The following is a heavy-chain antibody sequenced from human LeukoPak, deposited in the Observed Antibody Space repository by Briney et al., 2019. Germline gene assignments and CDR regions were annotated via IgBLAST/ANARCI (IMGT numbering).Heavy chain of an antibody. J-gene: IGHJ6*03. CDR3: AAGLGYSGYDFNFYYYYYMDV. Sequence: SVKVSCKASGFTFTSSAVQWVGQARGQRLEWIGWIVVGSGNTNYAQKFQERVTITRDMSTSTAYMELSSLRSEDTAVYYCAAGLGYSGYDFNFYYYYYMDVWGKGTTVTVSS. CDR1: GFTFTSSA. V-gene: IGHV1-58*01. D-gene: IGHD5-12*01. CDR2: IVVGSGNT.